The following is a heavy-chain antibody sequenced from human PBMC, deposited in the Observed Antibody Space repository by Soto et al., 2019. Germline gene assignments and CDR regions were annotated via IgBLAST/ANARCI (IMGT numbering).Heavy chain of an antibody. V-gene: IGHV2-70*01. D-gene: IGHD6-6*01. Sequence: KSGPTLVNPTQTLTLTCTFSGFSLSTSGMCVSWIRQPPGKALEWLALIDWDDDKYYSTSLKTRLTISKDTSKNQVVLTMTNMDPVDTATYYCARGYSSSPGYYYGMDAWGQGTTVTSP. J-gene: IGHJ6*02. CDR2: IDWDDDK. CDR1: GFSLSTSGMC. CDR3: ARGYSSSPGYYYGMDA.